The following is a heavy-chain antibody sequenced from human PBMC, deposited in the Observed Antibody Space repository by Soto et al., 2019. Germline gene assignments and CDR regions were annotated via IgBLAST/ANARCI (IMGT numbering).Heavy chain of an antibody. CDR3: ARASSSWYFNYGMDV. Sequence: GESLKISCKGSGYSFTSYWISWVRQMPGKGLEWMGRIDPSDSYTNYSPSFQGHVTISADKSLSTAYLQWSRLKASDTAMYYCARASSSWYFNYGMDVWGQGTTVTVSS. V-gene: IGHV5-10-1*01. J-gene: IGHJ6*02. CDR2: IDPSDSYT. CDR1: GYSFTSYW. D-gene: IGHD6-13*01.